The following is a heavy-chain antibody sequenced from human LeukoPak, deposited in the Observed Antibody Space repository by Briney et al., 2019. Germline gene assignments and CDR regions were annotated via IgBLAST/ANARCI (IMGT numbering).Heavy chain of an antibody. CDR2: ITAGGGT. CDR1: GLIFSNYA. J-gene: IGHJ3*01. V-gene: IGHV3-23*01. D-gene: IGHD4-17*01. CDR3: AKDPNGDYVGAFDS. Sequence: GGSLRLSCAASGLIFSNYAMTWVRQAPGKGLEWVSSITAGGGTSYTDSVKGRSTVYRDSSKNTLYLQMNSLRAGDTALYYCAKDPNGDYVGAFDSWGQGTMVTVSS.